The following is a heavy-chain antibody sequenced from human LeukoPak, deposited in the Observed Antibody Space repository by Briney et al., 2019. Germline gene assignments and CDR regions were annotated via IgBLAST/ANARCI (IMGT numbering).Heavy chain of an antibody. CDR2: IYSSGGT. Sequence: SETLSLTCTVAGGSITSYYWNWIRQPAGKGLEWIGRIYSSGGTDYKPSLKSRVTISVDKSKSQFSLSPTSVTAADTAVYYCARTSYDSNGYYPYFDNWGQGTLATVSS. J-gene: IGHJ4*02. CDR1: GGSITSYY. D-gene: IGHD3-22*01. V-gene: IGHV4-4*07. CDR3: ARTSYDSNGYYPYFDN.